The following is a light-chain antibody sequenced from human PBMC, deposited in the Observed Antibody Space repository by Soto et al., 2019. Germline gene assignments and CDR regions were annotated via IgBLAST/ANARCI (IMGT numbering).Light chain of an antibody. V-gene: IGKV3-20*01. J-gene: IGKJ1*01. CDR3: QQCSFSPRT. Sequence: EIVLTQSPGTVSLSPGERATLSCRASQSVNNNYLSWYQHRPGQAPRLLIYDASIRADGIPDRFSGSGSETDFTLTISRLEPEDSAVYYCQQCSFSPRTFGQGTKVDIK. CDR1: QSVNNNY. CDR2: DAS.